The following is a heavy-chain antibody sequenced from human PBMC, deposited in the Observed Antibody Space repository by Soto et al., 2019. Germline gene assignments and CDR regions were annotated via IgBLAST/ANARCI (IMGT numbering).Heavy chain of an antibody. CDR1: GFTFSDYS. V-gene: IGHV3-11*01. CDR3: ARQAARNYIDS. Sequence: GGSLRLSCAASGFTFSDYSMSWIRQAPGKGLEWLAFIDSRGRTLSYADSVKGRFTISRDNAKNSLYLQMHSLRADDTAGYYCARQAARNYIDSWGQGDVVTVSS. D-gene: IGHD6-6*01. J-gene: IGHJ4*02. CDR2: IDSRGRTL.